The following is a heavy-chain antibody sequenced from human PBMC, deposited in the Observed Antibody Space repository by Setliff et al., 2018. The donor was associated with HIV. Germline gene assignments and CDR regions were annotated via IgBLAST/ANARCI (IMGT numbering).Heavy chain of an antibody. V-gene: IGHV3-23*01. CDR1: GFSFSSYA. CDR3: VRDAYDMLTGYSPFDY. Sequence: GSLRLSCAASGFSFSSYAMSWVRQAPGKGLEWVSAISGSGSSTYYADSVKGRFTISRDDAKNSLYLQMSSLRAEDTAVYFCVRDAYDMLTGYSPFDYWGQGTLVTVSS. D-gene: IGHD3-9*01. CDR2: ISGSGSST. J-gene: IGHJ4*02.